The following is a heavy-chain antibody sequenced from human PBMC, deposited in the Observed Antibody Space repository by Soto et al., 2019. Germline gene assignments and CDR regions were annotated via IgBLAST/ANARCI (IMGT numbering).Heavy chain of an antibody. CDR2: ISFDGNIK. D-gene: IGHD2-8*01. CDR1: GFTFSDYA. Sequence: QVQLVESGGGVVQPGRSLRLSCAASGFTFSDYAMHWVRHVPGQGLEWVAVISFDGNIKYDADSVKGRFTISRDNSKNTLFLQMYSLKGEDTAVYSCARAPRRDCTTLSCLGLYGLDVWGQGTTVTVSS. J-gene: IGHJ6*02. CDR3: ARAPRRDCTTLSCLGLYGLDV. V-gene: IGHV3-30-3*01.